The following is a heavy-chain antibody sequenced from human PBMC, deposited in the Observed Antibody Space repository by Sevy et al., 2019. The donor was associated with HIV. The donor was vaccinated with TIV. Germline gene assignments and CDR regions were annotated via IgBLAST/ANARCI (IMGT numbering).Heavy chain of an antibody. CDR2: FSFGCGKI. V-gene: IGHV3-23*01. J-gene: IGHJ4*02. D-gene: IGHD2-8*01. Sequence: GGSLRLSCAASGFTFSKYSMSWIRLTPGKGLEWVSNFSFGCGKINYADSVKGRFTISGDDSRNTFYLQMNSLRAEDTAIYYCAREGCTKPHDYWGQGTVVTVSS. CDR1: GFTFSKYS. CDR3: AREGCTKPHDY.